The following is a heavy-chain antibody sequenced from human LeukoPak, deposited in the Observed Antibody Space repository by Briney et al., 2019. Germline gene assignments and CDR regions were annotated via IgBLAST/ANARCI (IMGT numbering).Heavy chain of an antibody. Sequence: GGSLRLSCTASGFTFSHYAMAWVRQAPGKGLEWVSAISGSGVSTYYADSVKGRFTISRDNSKNTLYLQVNSLRAEDTAVYYCAKAGTTTISYFDYWGQGTLVTVSS. CDR1: GFTFSHYA. CDR3: AKAGTTTISYFDY. D-gene: IGHD1/OR15-1a*01. CDR2: ISGSGVST. V-gene: IGHV3-23*01. J-gene: IGHJ4*02.